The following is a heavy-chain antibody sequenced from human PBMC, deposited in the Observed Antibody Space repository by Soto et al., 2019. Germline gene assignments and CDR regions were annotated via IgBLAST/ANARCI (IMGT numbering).Heavy chain of an antibody. Sequence: QVQLVESGGGVVQPGRSLRLSCAASGFTFSSYGMHWVRQAPGKGLEWVSVISYDGSNKYYADSVKGRFTISRDNSKNTLYLQMISLRAEDTAVYYCAKDMGDTAMAPDYWGQGTLVTVSS. V-gene: IGHV3-30*18. CDR3: AKDMGDTAMAPDY. J-gene: IGHJ4*01. CDR1: GFTFSSYG. D-gene: IGHD5-18*01. CDR2: ISYDGSNK.